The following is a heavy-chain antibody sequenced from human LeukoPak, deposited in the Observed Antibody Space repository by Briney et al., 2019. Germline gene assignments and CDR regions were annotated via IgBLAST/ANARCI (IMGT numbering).Heavy chain of an antibody. CDR2: IKQDGSEI. D-gene: IGHD6-19*01. CDR1: GFTFRNYF. CDR3: AKGYSSGWPRGWYFDY. Sequence: GGSLRLSCAASGFTFRNYFMSWIRQAPGKGLDWVANIKQDGSEIYYADSVKGRFNISRDNSKNTLYLQMNSLRAEDTAVYYCAKGYSSGWPRGWYFDYWGQGTLVTVSS. V-gene: IGHV3-7*03. J-gene: IGHJ4*02.